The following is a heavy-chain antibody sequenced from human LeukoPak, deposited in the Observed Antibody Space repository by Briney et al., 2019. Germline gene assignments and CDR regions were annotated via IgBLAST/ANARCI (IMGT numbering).Heavy chain of an antibody. J-gene: IGHJ6*03. CDR3: ARDYGDYGPYYYYYMDV. Sequence: SETLSLTCAVYGGSFSGYYWSWIRQPPGKGLEWIGEINHSGSTNYNPSLKSRVTISVDTSKNQFSLKLSSVTAADTAVYYCARDYGDYGPYYYYYMDVWGKGTTVTVSS. CDR2: INHSGST. V-gene: IGHV4-34*01. D-gene: IGHD4-17*01. CDR1: GGSFSGYY.